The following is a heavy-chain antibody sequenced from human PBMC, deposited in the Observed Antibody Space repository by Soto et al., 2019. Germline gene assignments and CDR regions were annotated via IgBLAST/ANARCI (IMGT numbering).Heavy chain of an antibody. J-gene: IGHJ4*02. CDR2: IYDSGST. D-gene: IGHD6-6*01. V-gene: IGHV4-59*01. CDR3: AAPPRY. CDR1: GGSISSYY. Sequence: QVQLQESGPGLVKPSETLSLTCTVSGGSISSYYWSWIRQPPGKGLEWIGYIYDSGSTNYNPSLKSRCTISVDTSKNQFSPKLTSVTAADTAVYYCAAPPRYWGQGTLVTVSS.